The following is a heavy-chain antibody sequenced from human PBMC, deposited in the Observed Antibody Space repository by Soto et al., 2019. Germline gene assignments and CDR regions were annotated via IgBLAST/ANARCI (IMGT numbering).Heavy chain of an antibody. V-gene: IGHV1-2*04. CDR3: ARQEGSSWTSYGMDV. J-gene: IGHJ6*02. CDR2: INPNSGGT. Sequence: QGQLVQSGAEVKKPGASVKVSCKASGYTFTGYYMHWVRQAPGQGLEWMGWINPNSGGTNYAQKFQGWVTMTRDTSISTAYMELSRLRSDDTAVYYCARQEGSSWTSYGMDVWGQGTTVTVSS. D-gene: IGHD6-13*01. CDR1: GYTFTGYY.